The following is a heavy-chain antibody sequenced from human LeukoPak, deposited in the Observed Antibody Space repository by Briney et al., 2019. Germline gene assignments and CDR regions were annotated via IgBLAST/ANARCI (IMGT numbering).Heavy chain of an antibody. CDR3: ATEDATAVTKALDF. CDR2: ITGTSIYR. Sequence: GGSLRLSCAASGFTFSTYAMNWVRQAPGKGLEWISSITGTSIYRYYADSVKGRFTISKDNAKNSLYLQMNDLRAEDTAAYYCATEDATAVTKALDFWGQGTLVTVSS. CDR1: GFTFSTYA. J-gene: IGHJ4*02. V-gene: IGHV3-21*01. D-gene: IGHD4-17*01.